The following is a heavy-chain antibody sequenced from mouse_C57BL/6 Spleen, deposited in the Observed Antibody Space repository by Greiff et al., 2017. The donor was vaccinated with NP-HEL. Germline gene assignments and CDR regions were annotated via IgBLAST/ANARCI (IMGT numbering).Heavy chain of an antibody. CDR2: IYPGDGDT. J-gene: IGHJ2*01. CDR1: GYAFSSYW. V-gene: IGHV1-80*01. Sequence: QVQLQQSGAELVKPGASVKISCKASGYAFSSYWMNWVKQRPGKGLEWIGQIYPGDGDTNYNGKFKGKATLTADKSSSTAYMQLSSLTSEDSAVYFCASIYYGNYGGYFDYWGQGTTLTVSS. D-gene: IGHD2-1*01. CDR3: ASIYYGNYGGYFDY.